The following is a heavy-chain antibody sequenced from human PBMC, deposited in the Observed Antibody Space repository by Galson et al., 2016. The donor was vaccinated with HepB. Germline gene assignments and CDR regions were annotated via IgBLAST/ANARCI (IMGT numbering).Heavy chain of an antibody. CDR2: ASGNGGTI. D-gene: IGHD5-24*01. CDR3: AKELRWLKLGLDY. Sequence: SLRLSCAASGFTFTDHAMSWVRLVPGKGLEWVAVASGNGGTIYYSDSVKGRFTISRANSKNTLYLQMNSLRAEDTATYYCAKELRWLKLGLDYWGQGTRVTVSS. J-gene: IGHJ4*02. V-gene: IGHV3-23*01. CDR1: GFTFTDHA.